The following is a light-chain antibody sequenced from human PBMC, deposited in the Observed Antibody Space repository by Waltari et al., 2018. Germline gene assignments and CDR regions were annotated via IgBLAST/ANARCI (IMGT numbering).Light chain of an antibody. CDR3: QQYNNGPPET. J-gene: IGKJ1*01. Sequence: IVMTQSPATLSVSPGEGATLSCRASQSINSNVAWYQQKLGQAPRLLIYEASTRATGVPARFSGIGSGTEFTLTISSLQSEDSATYYCQQYNNGPPETFGQGTKVEIK. CDR1: QSINSN. V-gene: IGKV3-15*01. CDR2: EAS.